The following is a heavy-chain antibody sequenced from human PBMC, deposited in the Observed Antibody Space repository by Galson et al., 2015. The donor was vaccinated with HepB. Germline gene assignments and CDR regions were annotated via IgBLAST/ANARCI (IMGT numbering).Heavy chain of an antibody. J-gene: IGHJ4*02. CDR2: ITHKVHHYAT. V-gene: IGHV3-72*01. Sequence: SLRLSCAASGFTFTDPYMDWVRQAPGKGLEWVGRITHKVHHYATVYAASVKGRFTISRDDSKNSLYLQMNSLKTEDTAVYYCTRDWNGSPDYWGQGTLVTVSS. D-gene: IGHD1-26*01. CDR1: GFTFTDPY. CDR3: TRDWNGSPDY.